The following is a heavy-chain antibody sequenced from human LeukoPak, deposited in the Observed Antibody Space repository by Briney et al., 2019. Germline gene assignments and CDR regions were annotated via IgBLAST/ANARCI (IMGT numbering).Heavy chain of an antibody. Sequence: SETLSLTCTVSGGSISSSSYYWGWIRQPPGKGLEWIGSIYYSGSTYYNPSLKSRVTISVDTSKNQFSLKLSSVTAADTAVYYCVGYPINKKGEWLLLRKTDYWGQGTLVTVSS. CDR3: VGYPINKKGEWLLLRKTDY. CDR2: IYYSGST. D-gene: IGHD3-22*01. V-gene: IGHV4-39*07. CDR1: GGSISSSSYY. J-gene: IGHJ4*02.